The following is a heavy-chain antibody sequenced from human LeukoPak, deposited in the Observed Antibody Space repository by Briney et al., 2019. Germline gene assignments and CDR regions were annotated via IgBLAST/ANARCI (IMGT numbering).Heavy chain of an antibody. Sequence: GASVKVSCKASGYTFTSYGISWVRQAPGQGLEGMGWIGAYSGNTNYEQKLQGRVTMTTDTSTSTAFMELRSLRSDDTAVYYCARDALRTAAGPYSYGMDVWGQGTTVTVSS. J-gene: IGHJ6*02. D-gene: IGHD6-13*01. V-gene: IGHV1-18*01. CDR2: IGAYSGNT. CDR1: GYTFTSYG. CDR3: ARDALRTAAGPYSYGMDV.